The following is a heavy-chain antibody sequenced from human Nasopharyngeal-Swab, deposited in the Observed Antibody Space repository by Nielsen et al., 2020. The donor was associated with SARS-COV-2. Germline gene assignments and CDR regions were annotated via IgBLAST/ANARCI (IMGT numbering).Heavy chain of an antibody. V-gene: IGHV3-30*03. Sequence: GGSLRLSCAASGSTFSSFGMHWVRQAPGQGLEWVAFIAHDASNEYYGDSVKGRFSISRDSSKNTLYLQMDSLRGEDTAVYYCARDAPAHYGAFYWGRGTLVTVSS. CDR1: GSTFSSFG. D-gene: IGHD4-17*01. CDR2: IAHDASNE. J-gene: IGHJ4*02. CDR3: ARDAPAHYGAFY.